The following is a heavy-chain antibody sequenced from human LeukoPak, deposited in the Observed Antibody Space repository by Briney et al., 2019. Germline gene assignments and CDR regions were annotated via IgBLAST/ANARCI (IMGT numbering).Heavy chain of an antibody. J-gene: IGHJ4*02. Sequence: ASVKVSCKASGYTFTSCDINWVRQAPRQGFEWMGWINPNNGGTNYAQKFQGRVTMTRDTSIITAYMELSRLTSDDTAVYYCARDIYTRRNFFAGFGLDYWGQGTLVTVSS. V-gene: IGHV1-2*02. CDR2: INPNNGGT. CDR1: GYTFTSCD. CDR3: ARDIYTRRNFFAGFGLDY. D-gene: IGHD2-2*01.